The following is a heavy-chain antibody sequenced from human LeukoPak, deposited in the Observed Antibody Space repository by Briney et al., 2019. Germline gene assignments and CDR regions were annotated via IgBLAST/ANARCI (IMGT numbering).Heavy chain of an antibody. CDR3: ARDSGITLLRGVIDY. J-gene: IGHJ4*02. CDR2: ISSSGSTR. D-gene: IGHD3-10*01. V-gene: IGHV3-48*03. CDR1: GFTFSNYE. Sequence: GGSLRLSCAASGFTFSNYEMNWVRQAPGKGLEWVSYISSSGSTRYYADSVKGRYTISRDNAKNSLYLQINSLRAEDTALYYCARDSGITLLRGVIDYWGQGTLVTVSS.